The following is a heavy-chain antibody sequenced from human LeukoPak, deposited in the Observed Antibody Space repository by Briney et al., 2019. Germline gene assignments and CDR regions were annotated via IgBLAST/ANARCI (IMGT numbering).Heavy chain of an antibody. V-gene: IGHV1-69*01. CDR3: ARGRGHYYDSSRAFDI. CDR2: IIPIFGTA. CDR1: GGTFSSYA. J-gene: IGHJ3*02. D-gene: IGHD3-22*01. Sequence: ASVKVSCKASGGTFSSYAISWVRQAPGQGLEWMGGIIPIFGTANYAQKFQGRVTITADESTSTAYMELSSLRSEDTAVYYCARGRGHYYDSSRAFDIWGQGTMVTVSS.